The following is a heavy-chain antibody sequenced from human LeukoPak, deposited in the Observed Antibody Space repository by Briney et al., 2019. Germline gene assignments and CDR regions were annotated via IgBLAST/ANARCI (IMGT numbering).Heavy chain of an antibody. CDR2: ISYDGSNK. D-gene: IGHD4-23*01. CDR3: ARDTPVAAADY. J-gene: IGHJ4*02. Sequence: PGGSLRLSCAASGFTFSSYAMHWVRQAPGKGLEWVAVISYDGSNKYYADSVKGRFTISRDNSKNTLYLQMNSLRAEDTAVYYCARDTPVAAADYWGQGTLVTVSS. CDR1: GFTFSSYA. V-gene: IGHV3-30*04.